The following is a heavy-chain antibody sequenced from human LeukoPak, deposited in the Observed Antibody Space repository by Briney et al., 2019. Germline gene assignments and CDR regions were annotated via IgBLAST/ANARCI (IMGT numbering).Heavy chain of an antibody. Sequence: SETLSPTCTVSGGSISSGGYYWSWIRQPPGKGLEWIGYIYHSGSTYYNPSLKSRVTISVDRSKNQFSLKLSSVTAADTAVYYCAATNLGAQSLFDYWGQGTLVTVSS. CDR3: AATNLGAQSLFDY. CDR2: IYHSGST. CDR1: GGSISSGGYY. J-gene: IGHJ4*02. V-gene: IGHV4-30-2*01. D-gene: IGHD1-26*01.